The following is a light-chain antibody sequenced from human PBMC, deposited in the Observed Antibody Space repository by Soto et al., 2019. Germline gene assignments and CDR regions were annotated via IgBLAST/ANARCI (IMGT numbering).Light chain of an antibody. V-gene: IGLV2-14*01. CDR1: STDVGRYNY. Sequence: QSALTQPASVSGSPGQSITISCTGTSTDVGRYNYVSWYQQHPGKAPKLMIYDVANRPSGVSNRFSGSKSGITASLTISGPQSEDEADYYCSSYTTSSTYVFGTGTKLTVL. CDR2: DVA. CDR3: SSYTTSSTYV. J-gene: IGLJ1*01.